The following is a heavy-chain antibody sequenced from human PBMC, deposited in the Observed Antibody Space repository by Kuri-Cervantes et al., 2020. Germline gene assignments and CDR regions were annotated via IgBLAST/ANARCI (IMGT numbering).Heavy chain of an antibody. Sequence: SETLSLTCTVSGGSISSSRYYWGWIRQPPGKGLEWIASIFYSGTTYYNPSLKSRVTISADTSKDQFSLKLSFVTATDTAVYFCARRPQNWPIDYWGQGTLVTVSS. J-gene: IGHJ4*02. CDR3: ARRPQNWPIDY. D-gene: IGHD2/OR15-2a*01. V-gene: IGHV4-39*01. CDR2: IFYSGTT. CDR1: GGSISSSRYY.